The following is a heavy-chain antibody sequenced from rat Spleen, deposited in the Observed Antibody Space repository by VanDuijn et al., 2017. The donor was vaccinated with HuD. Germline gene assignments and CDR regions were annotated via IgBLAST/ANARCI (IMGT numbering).Heavy chain of an antibody. V-gene: IGHV5-29*01. D-gene: IGHD1-9*01. CDR3: ARRHYGYTDYFDY. CDR1: GFTFSNYG. J-gene: IGHJ2*01. Sequence: EVLLMESGGGLVQPGRSLKLSCAASGFTFSNYGMAWVRQAPTKGLEWVATISYGDSSGHSSTYYRDSVKGRFTISRDNAQSTLSLQMDSLRSEDTATYYCARRHYGYTDYFDYWGQGVMVTVSS. CDR2: ISYGDSSGHSST.